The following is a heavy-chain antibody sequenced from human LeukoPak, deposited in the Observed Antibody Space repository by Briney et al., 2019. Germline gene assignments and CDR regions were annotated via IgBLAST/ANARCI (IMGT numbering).Heavy chain of an antibody. V-gene: IGHV4-34*01. D-gene: IGHD1-1*01. CDR1: GGSFSGYY. CDR2: INHSGST. CDR3: ARDRGTWNDDGFDY. Sequence: PSETLSLTCAVYGGSFSGYYWSWIRQPPGKGLEWIGEINHSGSTNYNPSLKSRVTISVDTSKNQFSLKLSSVTAADTAVYYCARDRGTWNDDGFDYWGQGTLVTVSS. J-gene: IGHJ4*02.